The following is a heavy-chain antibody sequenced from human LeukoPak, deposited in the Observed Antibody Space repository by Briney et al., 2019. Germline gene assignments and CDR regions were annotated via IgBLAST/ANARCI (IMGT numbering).Heavy chain of an antibody. CDR3: ARGGVRGYKYGLDYFNY. D-gene: IGHD3-16*01. Sequence: ASVKVSCKASGYTFSTYDINWVRQATGQGLEWMEWMNPDRGNTGYAQKFQGRVTITRNTSISTVYMELSSLRSEDTAVYYCARGGVRGYKYGLDYFNYWGQGTLVTVSS. CDR1: GYTFSTYD. CDR2: MNPDRGNT. V-gene: IGHV1-8*03. J-gene: IGHJ4*02.